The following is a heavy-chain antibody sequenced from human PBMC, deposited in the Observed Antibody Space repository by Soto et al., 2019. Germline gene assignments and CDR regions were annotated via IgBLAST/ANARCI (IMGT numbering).Heavy chain of an antibody. D-gene: IGHD3-9*01. CDR2: IYYSGST. J-gene: IGHJ5*02. Sequence: QVQLQESGPGLVKPSQTLSLTCTVSGGPISSGGYYWSWIRQHPGKGLEWIGYIYYSGSTYYNPSLKSRVTISVDTCKNQCSLKLSSVIAADTAVYYCARVLKDELLYFDWIHPPNWFDPWGQGTLVTVSS. CDR3: ARVLKDELLYFDWIHPPNWFDP. CDR1: GGPISSGGYY. V-gene: IGHV4-31*03.